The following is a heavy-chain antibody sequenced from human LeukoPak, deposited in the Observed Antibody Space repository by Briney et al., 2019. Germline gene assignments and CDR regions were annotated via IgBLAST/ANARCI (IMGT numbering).Heavy chain of an antibody. Sequence: AASLRLSCAASGFTFNNYAMSWLRPAPGKGLKWVSAITGSDGTTYYADSVKGPFTISRDNSKNTLYLQMNSLSVEDTAVYYCAQWRDYDILTGYYVCDRWGQGTLVTVSS. CDR2: ITGSDGTT. CDR3: AQWRDYDILTGYYVCDR. J-gene: IGHJ5*02. CDR1: GFTFNNYA. V-gene: IGHV3-23*01. D-gene: IGHD3-9*01.